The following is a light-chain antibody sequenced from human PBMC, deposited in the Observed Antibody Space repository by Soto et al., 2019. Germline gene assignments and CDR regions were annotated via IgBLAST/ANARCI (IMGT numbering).Light chain of an antibody. CDR3: LQHNSYPLT. CDR1: QDINKN. CDR2: DAS. J-gene: IGKJ4*01. Sequence: DIQMTQSPSSLSASVGDRVTITCQASQDINKNLIWYQQKPGKAPKLLIYDASDLETGVPSRFSGSGSGTEFTLTISSLQPEDFATYYCLQHNSYPLTFGGGTKVDIK. V-gene: IGKV1-33*01.